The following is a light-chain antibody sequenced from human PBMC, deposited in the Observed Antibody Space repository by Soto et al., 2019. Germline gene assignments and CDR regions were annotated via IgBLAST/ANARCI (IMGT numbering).Light chain of an antibody. CDR3: QQRSNWLT. Sequence: EIVMTHSPATLSVSPGERATLSFRSSQSVSSYLAWYQQKPGQAPRLLIYDASNRATGIPARFSGSGSGTDFTLTISSLEPEDFAVYYCQQRSNWLTFGGGTKVDI. CDR1: QSVSSY. J-gene: IGKJ4*01. V-gene: IGKV3-11*01. CDR2: DAS.